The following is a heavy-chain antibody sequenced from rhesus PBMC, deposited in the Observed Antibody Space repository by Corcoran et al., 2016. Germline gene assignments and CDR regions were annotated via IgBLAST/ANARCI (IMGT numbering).Heavy chain of an antibody. CDR3: ARDVGNLGLDS. CDR2: MDGYRGTI. CDR1: GSSIHSHC. J-gene: IGHJ6*01. D-gene: IGHD1-44*01. Sequence: QLHLSGPGLVKPSETLSLTCSVSGSSIHSHCCTWVRQPPGKARAWIGVMDGYRGTIKDNPTLESRITVSKDASKSQFSLRFNSVTAADTAVYCGARDVGNLGLDSWGQGVVVTVSS. V-gene: IGHV4-80*01.